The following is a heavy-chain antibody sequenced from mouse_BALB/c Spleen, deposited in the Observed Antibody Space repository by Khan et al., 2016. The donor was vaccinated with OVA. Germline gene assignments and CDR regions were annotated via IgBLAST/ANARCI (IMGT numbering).Heavy chain of an antibody. D-gene: IGHD2-2*01. CDR3: ARGGYGGCAY. V-gene: IGHV1-9*01. CDR2: IFPGSVST. CDR1: GYTFSSYW. J-gene: IGHJ3*01. Sequence: QVQLQQSGGDLMKPGASVKISCKATGYTFSSYWIEWVKQRPGHGLEWIGQIFPGSVSTTYNEKFKGKATFTADTSSNTAYMQLSSLTSEDSAVYYGARGGYGGCAYWGRGTLVTVSA.